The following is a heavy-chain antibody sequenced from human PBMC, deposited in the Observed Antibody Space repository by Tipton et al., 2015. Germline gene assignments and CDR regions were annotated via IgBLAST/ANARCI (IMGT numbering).Heavy chain of an antibody. V-gene: IGHV4-39*01. CDR3: ARQGPHYYDSSRTFDS. CDR1: GGSISGSSYY. D-gene: IGHD3-22*01. J-gene: IGHJ4*02. Sequence: TLSLTCTVSGGSISGSSYYWGWIRQPPGKGLEWIGYIYDTGSTNYNPSLKSRVSMSVDTSKDQFSLTVTSVTAADTAVYYCARQGPHYYDSSRTFDSWGQGTLVTVSS. CDR2: IYDTGST.